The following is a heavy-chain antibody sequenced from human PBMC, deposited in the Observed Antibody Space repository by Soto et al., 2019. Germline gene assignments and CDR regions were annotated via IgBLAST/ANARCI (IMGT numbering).Heavy chain of an antibody. CDR1: GGSISSSSYY. CDR3: ARVNGYDILTGSYYYYGMDV. CDR2: IYYSGST. D-gene: IGHD3-9*01. Sequence: PSETLSLTCTVSGGSISSSSYYWGWIRQPPGKGLEWIGSIYYSGSTYYNPSLKSRVTISMDTSKNQFSLKLSSVTAADTAVYYCARVNGYDILTGSYYYYGMDVWGQGTTVTVSS. J-gene: IGHJ6*02. V-gene: IGHV4-39*07.